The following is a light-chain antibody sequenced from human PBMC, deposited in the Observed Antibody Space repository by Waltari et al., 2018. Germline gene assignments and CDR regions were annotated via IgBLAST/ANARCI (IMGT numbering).Light chain of an antibody. CDR3: QQCYSTPFT. CDR2: WAS. Sequence: DIVMTQSPDSLAASLGERATINYKSSQTLLYSSTNKNYVAWYQQKPGQPPKLLTYWASTWESGVPSRFSLSGFGEDFTLNISSLQAEDVAVYYCQQCYSTPFTFGQGTKVEIE. J-gene: IGKJ2*01. V-gene: IGKV4-1*01. CDR1: QTLLYSSTNKNY.